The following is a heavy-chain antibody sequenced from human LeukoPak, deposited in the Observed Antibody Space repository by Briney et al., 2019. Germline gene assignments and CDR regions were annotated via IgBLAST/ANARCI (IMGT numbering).Heavy chain of an antibody. CDR2: ISGSGGST. V-gene: IGHV3-23*01. D-gene: IGHD4-17*01. CDR1: GFTFSSYA. Sequence: GGSLRLSCAASGFTFSSYAMSWVRQAPGKGLEWVSLISGSGGSTYYADSVKGRFTISRDNSKNTLYLQMNSLRAEDTAVYYCAKGDSQVTTYYFDYWGQGTLVTVSS. J-gene: IGHJ4*02. CDR3: AKGDSQVTTYYFDY.